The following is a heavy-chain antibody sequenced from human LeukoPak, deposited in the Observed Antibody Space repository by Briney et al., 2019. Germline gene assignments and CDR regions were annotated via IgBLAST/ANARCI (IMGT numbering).Heavy chain of an antibody. J-gene: IGHJ3*02. CDR1: GYTFTSYA. CDR2: INTNTGNP. D-gene: IGHD3-3*01. V-gene: IGHV7-4-1*02. Sequence: GASVKVSCKASGYTFTSYAMNWVRQAPGQGLEWMGWINTNTGNPTYAQGFTGRFVFSLDTSVSTAYLQISSLKAEDTAVYYCARDGVLRFLEWLPDAFDIWGQGTMVTVSS. CDR3: ARDGVLRFLEWLPDAFDI.